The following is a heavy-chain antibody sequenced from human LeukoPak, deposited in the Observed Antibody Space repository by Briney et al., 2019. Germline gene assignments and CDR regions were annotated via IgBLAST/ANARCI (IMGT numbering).Heavy chain of an antibody. V-gene: IGHV3-48*03. Sequence: GGSLRLSCTASGFTFSSFTMNWVRQAPGKGLEWISYISHRDSTTSYSDSVRGRFTISRDNAKNSLYLQMNSLRAEDTATYYCTRDPNYPTYSSGWYHWGQGTLVTVSS. D-gene: IGHD6-19*01. CDR2: ISHRDSTT. CDR1: GFTFSSFT. CDR3: TRDPNYPTYSSGWYH. J-gene: IGHJ4*02.